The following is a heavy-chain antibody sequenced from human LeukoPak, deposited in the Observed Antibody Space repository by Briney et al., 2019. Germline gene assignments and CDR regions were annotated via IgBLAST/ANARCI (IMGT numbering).Heavy chain of an antibody. D-gene: IGHD6-25*01. CDR1: GYTFTSYG. CDR2: ISAYNGNT. V-gene: IGHV1-18*01. Sequence: ASVKVSCKASGYTFTSYGISWVRQAPGQGLEWMGWISAYNGNTSYAQKLQGRVTMTTDTSTSTAYMELRSLRSDDTAVYYCARPSGWRNKDWFDPWGQGTLVTVSS. J-gene: IGHJ5*02. CDR3: ARPSGWRNKDWFDP.